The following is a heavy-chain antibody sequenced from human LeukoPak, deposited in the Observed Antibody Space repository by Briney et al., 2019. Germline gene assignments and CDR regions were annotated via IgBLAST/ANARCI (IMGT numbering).Heavy chain of an antibody. Sequence: GGSLRLSCAASGFTFSSYAMSWVRQAPGKGLEWVSAISGSGGSTYYADSVKGRFTISRDNSKNTLYLQMNSLRAEDTAVYYCAKVGGVVVPAAMRGGYFDYWGQGTLVTVSS. CDR3: AKVGGVVVPAAMRGGYFDY. CDR1: GFTFSSYA. CDR2: ISGSGGST. V-gene: IGHV3-23*01. J-gene: IGHJ4*02. D-gene: IGHD2-2*01.